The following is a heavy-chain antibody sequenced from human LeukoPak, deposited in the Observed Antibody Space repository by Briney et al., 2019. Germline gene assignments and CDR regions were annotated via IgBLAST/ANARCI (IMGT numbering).Heavy chain of an antibody. CDR1: GGSISRSSYY. CDR2: IYYSGRT. V-gene: IGHV4-39*07. D-gene: IGHD2-15*01. CDR3: ARDFVSYCSGGSCYSSWFDP. Sequence: PSETLSLTCIVSGGSISRSSYYWGWIRQPPGKGLEWIGSIYYSGRTYYSPSVKSRVAISVDTSNNQFSLKLSSVTAADTAVYYCARDFVSYCSGGSCYSSWFDPWGQGTLVTVSS. J-gene: IGHJ5*02.